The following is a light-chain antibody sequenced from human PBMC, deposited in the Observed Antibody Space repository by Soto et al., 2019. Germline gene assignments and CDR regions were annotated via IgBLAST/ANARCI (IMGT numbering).Light chain of an antibody. J-gene: IGKJ1*01. CDR3: QQYNTFSRA. Sequence: DIQMTQSPSTLSASAGDRVTITCRASQSISTWVAWYQQKPGKAPKLLIYDASSLQSGVPSRFRGSGSGTEFTLTISSLQPDDFATYYCQQYNTFSRAFGQGTKVDIK. CDR2: DAS. V-gene: IGKV1-5*01. CDR1: QSISTW.